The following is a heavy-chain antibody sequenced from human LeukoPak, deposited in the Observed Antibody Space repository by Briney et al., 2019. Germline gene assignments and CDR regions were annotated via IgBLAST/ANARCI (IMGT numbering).Heavy chain of an antibody. CDR2: IYYSGST. CDR3: ARRVRWSSYFDY. J-gene: IGHJ4*02. Sequence: SETLSLTCTVSGGSISSYYWSWIRQPPGKGLEWIGYIYYSGSTNYNPSLKSRVTISVDTSKNQFSLKLSSVTAADTAVYYCARRVRWSSYFDYWGQGTLVTVSS. V-gene: IGHV4-59*01. CDR1: GGSISSYY. D-gene: IGHD6-13*01.